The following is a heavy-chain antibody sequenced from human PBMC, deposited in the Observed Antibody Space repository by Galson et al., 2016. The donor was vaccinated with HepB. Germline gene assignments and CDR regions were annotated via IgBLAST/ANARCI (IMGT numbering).Heavy chain of an antibody. CDR3: AKAGGFGELYRYGMDV. Sequence: SLRLSCAASGFTFTSYGMHWVRQAPGKGLEWVAVISYDGSNKYYADSVKARFTVSRDNSKNTLSLQMNSIIAEDTAVYYCAKAGGFGELYRYGMDVWGQGTTVTVSS. V-gene: IGHV3-30*18. J-gene: IGHJ6*02. CDR2: ISYDGSNK. CDR1: GFTFTSYG. D-gene: IGHD3-10*01.